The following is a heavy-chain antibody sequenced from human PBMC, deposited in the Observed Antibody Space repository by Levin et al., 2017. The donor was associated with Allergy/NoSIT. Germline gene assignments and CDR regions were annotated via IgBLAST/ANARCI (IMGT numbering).Heavy chain of an antibody. J-gene: IGHJ4*02. CDR3: SHRGNSSGIYYFDY. CDR1: GFSLSARGMG. D-gene: IGHD6-19*01. CDR2: IFWNGDK. V-gene: IGHV2-5*01. Sequence: SGPTLVKPTQTLTLTCTFSGFSLSARGMGVGWIRQPPGKALEWLAVIFWNGDKRHSPSLRSRPTITRDISKSQVVLTMTDMDPMDTATYYCSHRGNSSGIYYFDYWGQGTLVTVSS.